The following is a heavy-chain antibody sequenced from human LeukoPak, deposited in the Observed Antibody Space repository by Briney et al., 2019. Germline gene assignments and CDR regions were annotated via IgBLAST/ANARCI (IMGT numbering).Heavy chain of an antibody. CDR2: IKSKTDGATT. CDR3: TTDYEWELPDY. Sequence: GGSLRPSRAASGVTPCNAWMSSVPPAPGEGLGWGVRIKSKTDGATTDYAAPVKGRFTISRDDSKNTLYLQMNSLKTEDTAVYYCTTDYEWELPDYWGQGTLVTVSS. CDR1: GVTPCNAW. D-gene: IGHD1-26*01. V-gene: IGHV3-15*01. J-gene: IGHJ4*02.